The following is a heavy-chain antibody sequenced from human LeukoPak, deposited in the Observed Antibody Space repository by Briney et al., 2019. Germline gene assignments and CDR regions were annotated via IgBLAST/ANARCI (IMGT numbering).Heavy chain of an antibody. CDR2: INPNSGGT. D-gene: IGHD3-22*01. J-gene: IGHJ4*02. Sequence: ASVKVSCKASGYTFTGYYMHWVRQAPGQGLEWMGWINPNSGGTNYAQKFQGRVTMTKDTSISTAYMALSRLRSDDTAVYYCARDERYDSSGYPFDYWGQGTLVTVSS. CDR3: ARDERYDSSGYPFDY. V-gene: IGHV1-2*02. CDR1: GYTFTGYY.